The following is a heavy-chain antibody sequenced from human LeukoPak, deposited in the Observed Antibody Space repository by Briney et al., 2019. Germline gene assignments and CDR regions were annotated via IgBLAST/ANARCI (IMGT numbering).Heavy chain of an antibody. CDR1: GYSISSGYY. Sequence: TSETLSLTCTVSGYSISSGYYWGWIRQPPGKGLEWIGSIYHSGSTYYNPSLKSRVTISVDTSKNQFSLKLSSVTAADTAVYYCARRQGFGELFQSYYYYGMDVWGQGTTVTVSS. J-gene: IGHJ6*02. V-gene: IGHV4-38-2*02. CDR3: ARRQGFGELFQSYYYYGMDV. CDR2: IYHSGST. D-gene: IGHD3-10*01.